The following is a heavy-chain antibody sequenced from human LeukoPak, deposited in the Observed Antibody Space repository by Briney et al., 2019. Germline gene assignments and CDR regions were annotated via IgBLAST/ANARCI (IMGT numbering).Heavy chain of an antibody. V-gene: IGHV3-23*01. CDR3: AKDIQGSY. CDR2: VSSSGANT. Sequence: GGSLRLSCAASGFSFNSAAMTWVRQAPGKGLEWVSLVSSSGANTYYADSVKGRFAISRDNSKNTVYLQMNSLRAEDTAIYYCAKDIQGSYWGQGTLVTVSS. D-gene: IGHD2-21*01. J-gene: IGHJ4*02. CDR1: GFSFNSAA.